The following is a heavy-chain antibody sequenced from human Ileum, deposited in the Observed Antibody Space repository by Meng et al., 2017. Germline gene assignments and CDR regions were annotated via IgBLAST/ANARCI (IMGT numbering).Heavy chain of an antibody. J-gene: IGHJ4*02. D-gene: IGHD6-19*01. CDR2: MYHSGTT. V-gene: IGHV4-4*02. CDR3: ARHIGVPGTRGFDY. Sequence: QVHVWESGPGLVTPSVTLSLTCSVSGASISSGNWWSWVRQSPGKGLEWIGEMYHSGTTNYNPSLKSRVTISLDTSKNQLSLKLTSVTAADTAVYYCARHIGVPGTRGFDYWGQGTLVTVSS. CDR1: GASISSGNW.